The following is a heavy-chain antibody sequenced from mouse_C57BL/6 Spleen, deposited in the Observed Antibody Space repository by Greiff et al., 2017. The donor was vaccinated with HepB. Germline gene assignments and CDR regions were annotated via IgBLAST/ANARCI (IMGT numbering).Heavy chain of an antibody. CDR1: GFTFSSYA. D-gene: IGHD2-1*01. CDR2: ISSGGDYI. V-gene: IGHV5-9-1*02. CDR3: TRGDYYGNHPDY. J-gene: IGHJ2*01. Sequence: EVKLMESGEGLVKPGGSLKLSCAASGFTFSSYAMSWVRQTPEKRLEWVAYISSGGDYIYYADTVKGRFTISRDNARNTLYLQMSSLKSEDTAMYYCTRGDYYGNHPDYWGQGTTLTVSS.